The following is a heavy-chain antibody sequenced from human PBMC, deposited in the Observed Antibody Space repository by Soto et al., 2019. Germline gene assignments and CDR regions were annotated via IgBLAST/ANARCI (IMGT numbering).Heavy chain of an antibody. J-gene: IGHJ4*02. Sequence: QVRLVQSGAEVQRPGASVNISCQTSGYKFTTSYLHWVRRAPGHGLQWMAMINPDTGSTSYAVTFRWRLAMTADKATGTLYLGLGSLTSDDTATYSCARQHFIDTSCSFHLYYWGQGTLVTVSS. CDR3: ARQHFIDTSCSFHLYY. V-gene: IGHV1-46*01. D-gene: IGHD3-3*02. CDR2: INPDTGST. CDR1: GYKFTTSY.